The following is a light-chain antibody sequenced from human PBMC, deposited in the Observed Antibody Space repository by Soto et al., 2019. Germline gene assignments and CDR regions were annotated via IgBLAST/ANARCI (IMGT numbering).Light chain of an antibody. Sequence: QAVVTQEPSLTVSPGGTVTLTCGSSTGAVTSGHYAYWFQQKPGQAPRTLIHNTNKKHSWTPARFSGSLLGGKAALTLSGAQPGDEADYYCLLYYVVAVVFGGGTKLTVL. CDR3: LLYYVVAVV. V-gene: IGLV7-46*01. J-gene: IGLJ2*01. CDR1: TGAVTSGHY. CDR2: NTN.